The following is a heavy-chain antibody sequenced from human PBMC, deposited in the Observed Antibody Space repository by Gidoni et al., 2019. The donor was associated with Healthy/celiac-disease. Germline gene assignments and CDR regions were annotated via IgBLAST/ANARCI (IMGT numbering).Heavy chain of an antibody. CDR2: INSDGSST. CDR1: GFTFSSYW. CDR3: ARGSVRFLEWLPLDY. V-gene: IGHV3-74*01. J-gene: IGHJ4*02. D-gene: IGHD3-3*01. Sequence: EVQLVESGGGLVQPGGSLRLSCAASGFTFSSYWMPWVSQAPGKGLVWVSRINSDGSSTSYAASVKGRFTISRDNAKNTLYLQMNSLRAEDTAVYYCARGSVRFLEWLPLDYWGQGTLVTVSS.